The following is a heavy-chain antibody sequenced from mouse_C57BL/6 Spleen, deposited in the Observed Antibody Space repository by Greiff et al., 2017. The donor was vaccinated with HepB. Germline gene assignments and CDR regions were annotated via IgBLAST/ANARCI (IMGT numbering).Heavy chain of an antibody. CDR3: AKDRGTVVATDYAMDY. Sequence: EVKLVASEGGLVQPGRSMKLSCTASGFTFSDYYMAWVRQVPDKGLEWVANINYDGSSTYYLDSLKSRFIISRVTAKIILYLQVSSLMSEDTATYYCAKDRGTVVATDYAMDYWGQGTSVTVSS. J-gene: IGHJ4*01. V-gene: IGHV5-16*01. D-gene: IGHD1-1*01. CDR1: GFTFSDYY. CDR2: INYDGSST.